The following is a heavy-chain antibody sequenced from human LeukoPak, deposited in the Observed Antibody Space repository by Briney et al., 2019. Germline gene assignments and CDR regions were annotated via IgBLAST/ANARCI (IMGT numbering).Heavy chain of an antibody. J-gene: IGHJ6*04. D-gene: IGHD3-16*01. CDR2: ICHSGST. CDR1: GDSLTSRAYY. Sequence: SQTLSLTCNVSGDSLTSRAYYWSWIRQHPGTGLEWIGYICHSGSTYYNPSLMTRVSMSVDTSKNQFSLKLTSVTAADSAVYYCARDMFVGGLDVWGKGTTVTVSS. CDR3: ARDMFVGGLDV. V-gene: IGHV4-31*03.